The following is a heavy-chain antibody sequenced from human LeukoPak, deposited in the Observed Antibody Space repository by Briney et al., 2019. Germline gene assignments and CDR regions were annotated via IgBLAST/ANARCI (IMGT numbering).Heavy chain of an antibody. J-gene: IGHJ5*02. CDR3: ARWFRYYDSSGYYHNWFDP. CDR2: TYYSGST. V-gene: IGHV4-31*03. CDR1: GGSISSGGYY. Sequence: SQTLSLTCTVSGGSISSGGYYWSWIRQHPGKGLEWIGYTYYSGSTYYNPSLKSRVTISVDTSKNQFSLKLSSVTAADTAVYYCARWFRYYDSSGYYHNWFDPWGQGTLVTVSS. D-gene: IGHD3-22*01.